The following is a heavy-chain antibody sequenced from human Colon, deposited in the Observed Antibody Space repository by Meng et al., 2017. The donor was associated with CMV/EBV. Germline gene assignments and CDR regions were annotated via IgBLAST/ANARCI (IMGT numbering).Heavy chain of an antibody. V-gene: IGHV3-7*01. CDR2: IKQDGSEK. Sequence: GESLKISCATSGFNFNTYVMSWVRQAPGKGLEWVANIKQDGSEKYYVDSVKGRFTISRDNAKNSLYLQMNSLRAEDTAVYYCARDRLAYCGGDCYLDAFDIWGQGTMVTVSS. CDR1: GFNFNTYV. CDR3: ARDRLAYCGGDCYLDAFDI. D-gene: IGHD2-21*01. J-gene: IGHJ3*02.